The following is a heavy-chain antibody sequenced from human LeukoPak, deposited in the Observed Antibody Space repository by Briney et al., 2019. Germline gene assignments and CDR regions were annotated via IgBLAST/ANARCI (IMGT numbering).Heavy chain of an antibody. Sequence: ASVKVSCKASGYAFSGYYMHWVRQAPGQGLQWVGWINPNSGDTHYAQMFQGRVTMTRDTSINTAYMELRRVRSDDTAVYYCAKSAQYSSAWFTGSYDYWGQGTLVTVSS. CDR2: INPNSGDT. CDR1: GYAFSGYY. D-gene: IGHD6-13*01. V-gene: IGHV1-2*02. J-gene: IGHJ4*02. CDR3: AKSAQYSSAWFTGSYDY.